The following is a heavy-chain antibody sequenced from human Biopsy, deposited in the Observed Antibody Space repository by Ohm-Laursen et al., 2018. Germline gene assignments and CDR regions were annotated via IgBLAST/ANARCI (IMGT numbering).Heavy chain of an antibody. CDR1: GYTFTPYY. V-gene: IGHV1-2*02. CDR3: ARDQMIFGGGDGLAV. D-gene: IGHD3/OR15-3a*01. J-gene: IGHJ6*02. CDR2: INPNSDDT. Sequence: GASVKVSCKASGYTFTPYYIHWTRQAPGQGLEWMGWINPNSDDTNYAQKFQGRVTMTTDTSINAAYMELSRLRSDDTAVYYCARDQMIFGGGDGLAVWGQGTTVVVSS.